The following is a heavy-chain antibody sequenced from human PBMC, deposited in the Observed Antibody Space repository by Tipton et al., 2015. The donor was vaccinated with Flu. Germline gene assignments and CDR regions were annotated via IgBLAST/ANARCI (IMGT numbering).Heavy chain of an antibody. Sequence: SLRLSCEASGSIFSDFGMHWVRQAPGKGLEWVAVIWHDGTYKYYADSLKGRFTISRDNTKNTLYLQMNSLTAEDTAVYYCAKGGTVREYDYRGMDDWGQGTTVNV. CDR3: AKGGTVREYDYRGMDD. CDR2: IWHDGTYK. J-gene: IGHJ6*01. V-gene: IGHV3-33*06. CDR1: GSIFSDFG. D-gene: IGHD4-11*01.